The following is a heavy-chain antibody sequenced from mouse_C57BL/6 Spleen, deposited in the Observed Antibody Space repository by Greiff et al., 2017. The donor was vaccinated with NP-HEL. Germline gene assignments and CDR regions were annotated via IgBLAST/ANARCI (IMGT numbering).Heavy chain of an antibody. CDR3: ARHEAVIYYDYDWGPYYAMDY. V-gene: IGHV5-6*02. D-gene: IGHD2-4*01. J-gene: IGHJ4*01. CDR2: ISSGGSYT. CDR1: GFTFSSYG. Sequence: DVKLVESGGDLVKPGGSLKLSCAASGFTFSSYGMSWVRQTPDKRLEWVATISSGGSYTYYPDSVKGRFTISRDNAKNTLYLQMSSLKSEDTAMYYCARHEAVIYYDYDWGPYYAMDYWGQGTSVTVSS.